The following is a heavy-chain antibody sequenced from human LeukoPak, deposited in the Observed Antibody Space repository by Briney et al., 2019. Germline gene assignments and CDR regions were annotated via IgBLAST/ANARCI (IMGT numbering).Heavy chain of an antibody. J-gene: IGHJ4*02. V-gene: IGHV1-2*02. CDR3: ARDPGYSSGWIFDY. Sequence: ASVKVSCKASGYTFTGYYMHWVRQAPGQGLEWMGWINPNSGGTNYAQKFQGRVTMTRDTSISTAYMELSRLRSDDTAVYYCARDPGYSSGWIFDYWGQGTLVTVSS. CDR2: INPNSGGT. D-gene: IGHD6-19*01. CDR1: GYTFTGYY.